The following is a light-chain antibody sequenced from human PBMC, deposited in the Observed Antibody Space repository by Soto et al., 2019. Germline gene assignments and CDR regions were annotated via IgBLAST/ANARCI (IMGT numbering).Light chain of an antibody. J-gene: IGKJ4*01. Sequence: EIVLTQSPATLSLSPGERATLSCRASQSVSSYLAWYQQKPGQAPRLLIYDASNRATGIPARFSGSGSGTDVTLPISSLEPEDFAVYYCQQRSNWPRGTFGGGTKVEIK. CDR1: QSVSSY. V-gene: IGKV3-11*01. CDR2: DAS. CDR3: QQRSNWPRGT.